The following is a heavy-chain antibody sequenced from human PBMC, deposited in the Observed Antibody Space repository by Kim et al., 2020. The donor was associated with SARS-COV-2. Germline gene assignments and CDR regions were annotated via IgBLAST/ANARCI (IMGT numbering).Heavy chain of an antibody. CDR2: IYYTGST. V-gene: IGHV4-39*01. CDR1: GGSITSSSYY. D-gene: IGHD1-26*01. J-gene: IGHJ4*02. Sequence: SETLSLTCTVSGGSITSSSYYWGWIRQPPGKGLEWIGSIYYTGSTYYNPSLKSRVTISVDTSKNQFSLRLSSVTAADTAMYFCASPSSSYYFDFWGQGTLATVSS. CDR3: ASPSSSYYFDF.